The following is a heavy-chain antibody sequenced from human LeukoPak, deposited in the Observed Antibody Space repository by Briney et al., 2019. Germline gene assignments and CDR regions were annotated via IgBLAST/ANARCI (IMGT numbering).Heavy chain of an antibody. V-gene: IGHV1-2*02. Sequence: ASVRVSCKPSGYTFSGFYIHWVRQAPGQGLEWMGWISPNSGGTDYAQRFQGRVTMTRDTSISTAYMELSSLRSDDTAVYYCAIQPWGSGNNWYFDLWGRGTLVTVSS. CDR1: GYTFSGFY. D-gene: IGHD7-27*01. J-gene: IGHJ2*01. CDR3: AIQPWGSGNNWYFDL. CDR2: ISPNSGGT.